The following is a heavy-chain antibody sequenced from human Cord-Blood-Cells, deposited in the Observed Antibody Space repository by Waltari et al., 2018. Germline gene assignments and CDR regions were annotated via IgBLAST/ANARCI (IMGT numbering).Heavy chain of an antibody. Sequence: ANYAQKFQGRVTITADESTSTAYMGLSSLRSEDTAVYYCARRPHIKRGRYGSGSYAFDIWGQGTMVTVSS. CDR3: ARRPHIKRGRYGSGSYAFDI. CDR2: A. D-gene: IGHD3-10*01. V-gene: IGHV1-69*01. J-gene: IGHJ3*02.